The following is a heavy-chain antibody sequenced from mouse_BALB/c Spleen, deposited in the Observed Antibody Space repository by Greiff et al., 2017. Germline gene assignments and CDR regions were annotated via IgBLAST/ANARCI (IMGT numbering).Heavy chain of an antibody. D-gene: IGHD1-1*01. CDR3: ASNYGSSYWYFDV. Sequence: VQLQQSGPELVKPGASVKISCKASGYTFTDYNMHWVKQSHGKSLEWIGYIYPYNGGTGYNQKFKSKATLTVDNSSSTAYMELRSLTSEDSAVYYCASNYGSSYWYFDVWGAGTTVTVSS. J-gene: IGHJ1*01. V-gene: IGHV1S29*02. CDR2: IYPYNGGT. CDR1: GYTFTDYN.